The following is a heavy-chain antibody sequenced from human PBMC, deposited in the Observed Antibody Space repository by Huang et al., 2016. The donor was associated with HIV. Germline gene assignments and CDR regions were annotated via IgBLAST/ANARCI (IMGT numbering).Heavy chain of an antibody. V-gene: IGHV2-5*02. CDR3: AHTTLRGPGAFDV. J-gene: IGHJ3*01. CDR2: IYWDEDS. Sequence: QITLKESGPTLVKPTQPLTLTCTFSGFSLTTDGVGVGWIRQPPGRALGWLGIIYWDEDSRYSPSRKGRLTIAKGTSRNQIVLSMINVDPVDTATYFCAHTTLRGPGAFDVWGPGTVVTVSS. D-gene: IGHD1-26*01. CDR1: GFSLTTDGVG.